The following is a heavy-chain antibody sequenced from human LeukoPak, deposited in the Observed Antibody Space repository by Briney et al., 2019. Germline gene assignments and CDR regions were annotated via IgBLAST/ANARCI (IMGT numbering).Heavy chain of an antibody. CDR1: GGSFSGYY. D-gene: IGHD3-10*01. CDR2: INHSGST. V-gene: IGHV4-34*01. CDR3: ARSRRMVQGYFDY. J-gene: IGHJ4*02. Sequence: PSEILSLTCAVYGGSFSGYYWSWIRQPPGKGLEWIGEINHSGSTNYNPSLKSRVTISVDTSKNQFSLKLSSVTAADTAVYYCARSRRMVQGYFDYWGQGTLVTVSS.